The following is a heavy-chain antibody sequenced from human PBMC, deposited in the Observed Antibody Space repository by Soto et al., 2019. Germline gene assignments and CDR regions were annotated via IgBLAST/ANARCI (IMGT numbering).Heavy chain of an antibody. J-gene: IGHJ4*02. Sequence: QVQLQESGPGLVKPSETLSLTCTVSGGSISSSSYYWGWIRQPPGKGLEWIGSIYYSGSTYYNPSPKSRDTIPVYTSKNQFSLQLGPVTGADTAVYYCVSHGWDDSSGWYGFDHWGQGTLVTVSS. CDR2: IYYSGST. D-gene: IGHD6-19*01. CDR3: VSHGWDDSSGWYGFDH. CDR1: GGSISSSSYY. V-gene: IGHV4-39*01.